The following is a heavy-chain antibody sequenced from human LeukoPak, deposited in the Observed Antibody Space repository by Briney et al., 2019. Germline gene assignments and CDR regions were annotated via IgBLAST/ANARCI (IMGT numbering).Heavy chain of an antibody. CDR2: ISGSGGST. V-gene: IGHV3-23*01. CDR1: GFTFSSYA. CDR3: ARVSSYYDSSGYYYVGGDYFDY. Sequence: GGSLRLSCAASGFTFSSYAMSWVRQAPGKGLEWVSAISGSGGSTYYADSVKGRFTISRDNSKNTLYLQMNSLRAEDTAVYYCARVSSYYDSSGYYYVGGDYFDYWGQGTLVTVSS. J-gene: IGHJ4*02. D-gene: IGHD3-22*01.